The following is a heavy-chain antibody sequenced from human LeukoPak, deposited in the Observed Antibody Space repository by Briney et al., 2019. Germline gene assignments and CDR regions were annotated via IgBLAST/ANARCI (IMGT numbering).Heavy chain of an antibody. CDR3: TRVGYIDEGIDY. CDR2: IKQDGSKK. J-gene: IGHJ4*02. D-gene: IGHD5-24*01. V-gene: IGHV3-7*04. Sequence: GGSLRLSCVASGFPFSSYWMTWVRRAPGKGLEWVANIKQDGSKKSYVDSVKGRFTISRDNAKNSLYLQMDSLRAEDTAIYYCTRVGYIDEGIDYWGQGTLVTVSS. CDR1: GFPFSSYW.